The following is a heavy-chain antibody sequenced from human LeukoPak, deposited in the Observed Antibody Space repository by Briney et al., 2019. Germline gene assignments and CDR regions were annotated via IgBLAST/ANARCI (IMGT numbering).Heavy chain of an antibody. J-gene: IGHJ6*03. D-gene: IGHD3-10*01. CDR1: GGSFSGYY. CDR2: INHSGST. V-gene: IGHV4-34*01. CDR3: ARARITMVRGVKTYYYMDV. Sequence: SETLSLTCAVYGGSFSGYYWSWIRQPPGKGVEWIGEINHSGSTNYNPSLKSRVTISVDTSKNQFSLKLSSVTAADTAVYYCARARITMVRGVKTYYYMDVWGKGTTVTVSS.